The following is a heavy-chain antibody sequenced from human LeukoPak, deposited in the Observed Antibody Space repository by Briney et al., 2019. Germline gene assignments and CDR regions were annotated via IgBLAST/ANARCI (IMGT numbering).Heavy chain of an antibody. V-gene: IGHV1-2*02. Sequence: GASVKVSCKASGYTFTGYSMHWVRQAPGQGLEWMGWINPNSGVTNYAQKIQGRVTMTRDTSISTAYMELSSLRSDDTAVYYCARVGVEGASCYDYWGQGTLVTVSS. CDR3: ARVGVEGASCYDY. CDR1: GYTFTGYS. CDR2: INPNSGVT. J-gene: IGHJ4*02. D-gene: IGHD2-2*01.